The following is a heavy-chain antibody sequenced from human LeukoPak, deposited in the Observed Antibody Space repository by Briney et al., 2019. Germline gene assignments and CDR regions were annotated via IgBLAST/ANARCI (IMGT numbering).Heavy chain of an antibody. Sequence: ASVKGSCKASGYTFTSYGISWVRQAPGQGLEWMGWISAYNGNTNYAQKLQGRVTMTTDTSTSTAYMELRSLRSDDTAVYYCARDRNYGENFDYWGQGTLVTVSS. V-gene: IGHV1-18*01. CDR3: ARDRNYGENFDY. CDR2: ISAYNGNT. J-gene: IGHJ4*02. D-gene: IGHD4-17*01. CDR1: GYTFTSYG.